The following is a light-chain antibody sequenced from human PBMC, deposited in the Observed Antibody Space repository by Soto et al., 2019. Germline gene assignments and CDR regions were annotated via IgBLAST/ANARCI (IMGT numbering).Light chain of an antibody. V-gene: IGKV3-20*01. Sequence: EIVLTQSPATLSLSPGGRATLSCRASQSVSSSYLAWYQQKPGQAPRLLIYGASSRATGIPDRFSGSASGTDFPLTISRPEPEDFAVYYCQQYGSSPPWTFGQGTKVDIK. CDR3: QQYGSSPPWT. J-gene: IGKJ1*01. CDR2: GAS. CDR1: QSVSSSY.